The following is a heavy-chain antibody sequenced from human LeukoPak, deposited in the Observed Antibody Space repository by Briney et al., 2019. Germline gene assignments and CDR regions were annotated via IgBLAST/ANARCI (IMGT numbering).Heavy chain of an antibody. V-gene: IGHV3-53*01. CDR2: IYSGGST. CDR1: GFTVSSNY. CDR3: ARETPLGYRAFDI. D-gene: IGHD3-22*01. J-gene: IGHJ3*02. Sequence: GGSLRLSCAASGFTVSSNYMSWVRQAPGKGLEWVSVIYSGGSTYYADSVKGRFTISRDNSKNTLYLQMNSLRAEDTAVYYCARETPLGYRAFDIWGQGTMVTVSS.